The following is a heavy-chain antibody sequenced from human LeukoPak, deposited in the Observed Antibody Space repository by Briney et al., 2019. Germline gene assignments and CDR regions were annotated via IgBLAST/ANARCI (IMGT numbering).Heavy chain of an antibody. CDR1: GFSFSTYA. V-gene: IGHV3-23*01. CDR3: AKDLREYSSSSDYFDY. D-gene: IGHD6-6*01. CDR2: ISGSGGST. J-gene: IGHJ4*02. Sequence: GGSLRLSCAASGFSFSTYAMSWVRQAPEKGLEWVSGISGSGGSTNHADSVKGRFTISRDNSKNTLYLQMYSLRAEDTAVYYCAKDLREYSSSSDYFDYWGQGTLVTVSS.